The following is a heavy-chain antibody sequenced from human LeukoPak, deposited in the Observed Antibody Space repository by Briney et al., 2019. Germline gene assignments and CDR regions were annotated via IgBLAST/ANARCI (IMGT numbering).Heavy chain of an antibody. CDR3: ARVAPNRRYCSGGSCLTYFDY. D-gene: IGHD2-15*01. V-gene: IGHV1-18*01. Sequence: GASVKVSCKASGYTFTSYGISWVRQAPGQGLEWMGWISAYNGSTNYAQKLQGRVTMTTDTSTSTAYMEMRSLRSDDTAVYYCARVAPNRRYCSGGSCLTYFDYWGQGTLVTVSS. CDR2: ISAYNGST. J-gene: IGHJ4*02. CDR1: GYTFTSYG.